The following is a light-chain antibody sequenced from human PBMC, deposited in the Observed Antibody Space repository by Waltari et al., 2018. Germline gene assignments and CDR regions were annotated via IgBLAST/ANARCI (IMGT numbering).Light chain of an antibody. CDR3: GTWDSSLSGAV. J-gene: IGLJ7*01. CDR1: SSNIGHNY. Sequence: QSVLTQPPSVSAAPGQRVTISCSGGSSNIGHNYVSWYRQFPGTAPKLLIYEKIERPSGMPGRFSGSKSGTSATLDITGLQAGDEADYYCGTWDSSLSGAVFGGGTHLTVL. V-gene: IGLV1-51*02. CDR2: EKI.